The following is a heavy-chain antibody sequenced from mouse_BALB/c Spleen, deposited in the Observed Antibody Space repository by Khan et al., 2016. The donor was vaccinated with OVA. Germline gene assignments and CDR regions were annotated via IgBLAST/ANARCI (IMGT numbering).Heavy chain of an antibody. CDR3: ARTHER. Sequence: QVQLQQPGAELARPGASVKMSCKASGYTFTSYTMHWVKQRPGQGLEWIGYINPSSGYTKYNQKFKDKATLTADKSFSTAYMQLSRLTSEDSAGYYCARTHERWGQGTTLTVSS. CDR2: INPSSGYT. CDR1: GYTFTSYT. J-gene: IGHJ2*01. V-gene: IGHV1-4*01.